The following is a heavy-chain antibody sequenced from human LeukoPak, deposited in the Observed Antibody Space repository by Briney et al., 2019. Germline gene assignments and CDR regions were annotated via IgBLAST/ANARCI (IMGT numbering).Heavy chain of an antibody. V-gene: IGHV4-38-2*02. CDR3: TRDTVGATFPGVFDI. CDR2: IYHSGST. Sequence: PSETLSLTCTVSGYSISSGYYWGWIRQPPGKGLEWIGSIYHSGSTYYNPSLKSRVTISVDTSKNQFSLKLSSVTAADTAVYYCTRDTVGATFPGVFDIWGQGTMVTVSS. D-gene: IGHD1-26*01. CDR1: GYSISSGYY. J-gene: IGHJ3*02.